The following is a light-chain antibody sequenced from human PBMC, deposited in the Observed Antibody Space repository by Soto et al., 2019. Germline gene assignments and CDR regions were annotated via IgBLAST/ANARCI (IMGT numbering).Light chain of an antibody. CDR3: GPCTTGSLVV. J-gene: IGLJ2*01. CDR1: SSDVGAYDY. V-gene: IGLV2-14*01. Sequence: QSALTQAASVSGSPGQSITISCTGTSSDVGAYDYVTWYQQHPGKAPKVMIYKVSNRPSGVYNRFSGPKSGNKASLTISGLQAEGEADYYCGPCTTGSLVVVAGGSKLAVL. CDR2: KVS.